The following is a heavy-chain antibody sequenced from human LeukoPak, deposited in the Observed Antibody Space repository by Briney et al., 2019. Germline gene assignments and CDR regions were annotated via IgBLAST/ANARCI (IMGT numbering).Heavy chain of an antibody. J-gene: IGHJ4*02. V-gene: IGHV6-1*01. D-gene: IGHD2-2*03. CDR3: ARDFGYCSSTSCYGFDY. CDR2: TYYRSKWYN. Sequence: SQTLSLTCAISGDSVSSNSAAWNWIRQSPSRGLEWLGRTYYRSKWYNDYAVSVKSRITINPDTSKNQFSLQLNSVTPEDTAVYYCARDFGYCSSTSCYGFDYWGQGTLVTVSS. CDR1: GDSVSSNSAA.